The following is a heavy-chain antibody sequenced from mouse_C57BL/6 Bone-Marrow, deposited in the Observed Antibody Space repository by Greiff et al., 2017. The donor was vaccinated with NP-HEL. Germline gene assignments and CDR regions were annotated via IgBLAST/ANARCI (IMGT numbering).Heavy chain of an antibody. CDR2: IWTGGGT. V-gene: IGHV2-9-1*01. Sequence: VESGPGLSITCTVSGFSLTSYAISWVRQPPGKGLEWLGVIWTGGGTNYNSALKSRLSISKDNSKSQVFLKMNSLQTDDTARYYCARTLDYYGSSYGAFDYWGQGTTLTVSS. CDR1: GFSLTSYA. D-gene: IGHD1-1*01. CDR3: ARTLDYYGSSYGAFDY. J-gene: IGHJ2*01.